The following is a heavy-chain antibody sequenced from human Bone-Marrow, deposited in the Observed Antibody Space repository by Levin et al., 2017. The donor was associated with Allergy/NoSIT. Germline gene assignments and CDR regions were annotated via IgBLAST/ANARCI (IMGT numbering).Heavy chain of an antibody. Sequence: GGSLRLSCAASGFTFSDYYMSWIRQAPGKGLEWVSYISSSSSYTNYADSVKGRFTISRDNAKNSLYLQMNSLRAEDTAVYYCARDRRPYGSGSYYWFDYWGQGTLVTVSS. CDR2: ISSSSSYT. J-gene: IGHJ4*02. D-gene: IGHD3-10*01. CDR3: ARDRRPYGSGSYYWFDY. V-gene: IGHV3-11*05. CDR1: GFTFSDYY.